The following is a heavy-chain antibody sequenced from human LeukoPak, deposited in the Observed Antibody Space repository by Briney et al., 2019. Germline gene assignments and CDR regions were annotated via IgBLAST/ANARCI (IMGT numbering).Heavy chain of an antibody. V-gene: IGHV3-30*03. CDR2: IQNDGNDK. CDR3: ARAVTWIDP. Sequence: GGSLRLSCAASGLTFSTYGMHWVRRAPGKGLVWVAFIQNDGNDKYYADSVKGRFTISKDNSKNTVDLQMNGLRAEDTAVYCARAVTWIDPWGQGTLVIVYS. J-gene: IGHJ5*02. CDR1: GLTFSTYG.